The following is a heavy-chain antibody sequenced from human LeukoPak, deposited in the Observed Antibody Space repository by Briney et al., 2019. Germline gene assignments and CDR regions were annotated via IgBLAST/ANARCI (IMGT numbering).Heavy chain of an antibody. D-gene: IGHD6-13*01. J-gene: IGHJ4*02. V-gene: IGHV4-34*01. Sequence: SETLSLTCAVCGGSFSGYYWSWIRQPPGKGLEWIGEINHSGSTNYNPSLKSRVTISVDTSKNQFSLKLSSVTAADTAVYYCARVEAAAGVVDYWGQGTLVTVSS. CDR3: ARVEAAAGVVDY. CDR2: INHSGST. CDR1: GGSFSGYY.